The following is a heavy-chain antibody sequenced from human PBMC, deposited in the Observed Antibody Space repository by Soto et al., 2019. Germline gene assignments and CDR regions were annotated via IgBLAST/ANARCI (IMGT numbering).Heavy chain of an antibody. Sequence: QVQLVQSGAEVKKPGSSVTVSCKASGGTFSSYAISWVRQAPGQGLEWMGRIIPFIGTANYAQKFQGRVTITADESTSTAYMELTSLRSEDTAVYYCARDQYDFRSGSYYYAMEVWGQGTKVTVSS. V-gene: IGHV1-69*18. CDR1: GGTFSSYA. CDR3: ARDQYDFRSGSYYYAMEV. CDR2: IIPFIGTA. J-gene: IGHJ6*02. D-gene: IGHD3-3*01.